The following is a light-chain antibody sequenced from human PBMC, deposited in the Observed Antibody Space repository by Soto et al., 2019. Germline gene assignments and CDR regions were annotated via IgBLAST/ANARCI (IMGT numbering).Light chain of an antibody. CDR1: SSDVGGYNY. CDR2: EVT. Sequence: QSALTQPASVSGSPGQSITISCTGTSSDVGGYNYVSWYQQHPGKAPKLMIYEVTNRPSGVSNRFSGSKSGSTASLTISGLQAEDEGDYYCTSHTSNNTLIFGTGTKLTVL. CDR3: TSHTSNNTLI. V-gene: IGLV2-14*01. J-gene: IGLJ1*01.